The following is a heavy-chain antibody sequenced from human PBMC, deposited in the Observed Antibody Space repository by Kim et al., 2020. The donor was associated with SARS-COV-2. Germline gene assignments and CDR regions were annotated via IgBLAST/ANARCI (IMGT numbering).Heavy chain of an antibody. CDR2: ISSSSSYI. D-gene: IGHD1-1*01. Sequence: GGSLRLSCAASGFTFSSYSMNWVRQAPGKGLEWVSSISSSSSYIYYADSVKGRFTISRDNAKNSLYLQMNSLRAEDTAVYYCARVRGLYNWNDAFDYWGQGTLVTVSS. CDR3: ARVRGLYNWNDAFDY. V-gene: IGHV3-21*01. CDR1: GFTFSSYS. J-gene: IGHJ4*02.